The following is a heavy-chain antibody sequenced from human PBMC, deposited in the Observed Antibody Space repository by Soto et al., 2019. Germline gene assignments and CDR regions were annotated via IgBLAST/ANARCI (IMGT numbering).Heavy chain of an antibody. CDR3: ARGVRSDY. CDR1: GYTFTSYD. Sequence: QVQLMQSGAEVKKPGASVKVSCKASGYTFTSYDINWVRQATGQGLEWMGWMNPNSGNTGYAQKFQGRVTMTSDTSMNTAYMELSSMTSEDTAVYYCARGVRSDYWGQGTLVTVSS. V-gene: IGHV1-8*01. J-gene: IGHJ4*02. CDR2: MNPNSGNT.